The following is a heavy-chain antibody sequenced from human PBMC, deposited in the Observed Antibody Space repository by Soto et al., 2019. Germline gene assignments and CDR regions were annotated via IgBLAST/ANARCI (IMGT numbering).Heavy chain of an antibody. J-gene: IGHJ5*02. CDR3: ARHNSQWPNWFDP. D-gene: IGHD1-1*01. Sequence: QVQQVQSGAEVKRPGASAKVSCKASGYTFTSYGFSWVRQAPGQGLEWMGWISAYDGSTNYAQKFQGRVTMTTDTSTSTAYMELKSLRSDDTAVYYCARHNSQWPNWFDPWGQGTLVTVFS. CDR2: ISAYDGST. CDR1: GYTFTSYG. V-gene: IGHV1-18*01.